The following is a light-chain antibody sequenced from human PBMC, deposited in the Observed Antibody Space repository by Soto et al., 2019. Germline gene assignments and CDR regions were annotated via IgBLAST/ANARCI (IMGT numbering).Light chain of an antibody. CDR3: ASWEDSLNGVV. J-gene: IGLJ2*01. Sequence: QSVVTQPPSASGTPGQGVTISCSGSSSNIGVNTVNWYQQLPGTAPKLLIYSNNLRPSGVPDRFSGSKSGTSASLTISGLQSEDEADYHCASWEDSLNGVVFGGGTKLTVL. V-gene: IGLV1-44*01. CDR1: SSNIGVNT. CDR2: SNN.